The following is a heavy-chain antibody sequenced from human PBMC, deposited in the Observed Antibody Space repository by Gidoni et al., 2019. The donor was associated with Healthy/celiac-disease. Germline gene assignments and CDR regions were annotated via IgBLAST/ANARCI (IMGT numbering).Heavy chain of an antibody. J-gene: IGHJ6*03. CDR3: ARDRAYCSSTSCLYYYYYYMDV. CDR1: GFTFSSHG. CDR2: IWYDGINK. Sequence: QVQQVESGGGVVQPGRSLRLSCAASGFTFSSHGMHWVRPAPGKGLEWVAVIWYDGINKYYADSVKGRFTISRDNSKNTLYLQMNSLRAEDTAVYYCARDRAYCSSTSCLYYYYYYMDVWGKGTTVTVSS. V-gene: IGHV3-33*01. D-gene: IGHD2-2*01.